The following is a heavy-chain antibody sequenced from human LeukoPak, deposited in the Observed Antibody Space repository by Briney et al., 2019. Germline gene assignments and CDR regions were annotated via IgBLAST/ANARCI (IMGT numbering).Heavy chain of an antibody. V-gene: IGHV4-59*01. Sequence: SETLSLTCTVSGGSISSYYWSWIRQPPGKGLEWIGHIYNSGSTNYSPSLKSRVTISVDTSKNQFSLKLSSVTAADTVVYYCARFKRAGGWSYFDYWGQGTLVTVSS. J-gene: IGHJ4*02. CDR3: ARFKRAGGWSYFDY. CDR2: IYNSGST. D-gene: IGHD6-19*01. CDR1: GGSISSYY.